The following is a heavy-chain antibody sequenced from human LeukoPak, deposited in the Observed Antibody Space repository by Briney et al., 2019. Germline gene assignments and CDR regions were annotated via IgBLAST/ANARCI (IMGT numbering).Heavy chain of an antibody. J-gene: IGHJ4*02. CDR2: IYHSGST. V-gene: IGHV4-38-2*01. Sequence: SETLSLTCAVSGYSISSGYYWGWIRQPPGKGLEWIGSIYHSGSTYYNPSLKSRVTISVDTSKNQFSLKLSSVTAADTAVYYCARLSRPRAFDYWGQRTLVTVSS. CDR1: GYSISSGYY. CDR3: ARLSRPRAFDY.